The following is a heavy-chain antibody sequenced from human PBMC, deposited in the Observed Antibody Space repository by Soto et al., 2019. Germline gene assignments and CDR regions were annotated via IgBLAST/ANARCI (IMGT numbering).Heavy chain of an antibody. CDR1: GGSISSGTYY. D-gene: IGHD3-9*01. CDR3: ATVTPFDGLFHS. J-gene: IGHJ5*02. CDR2: IYYSGNT. Sequence: QVQLQESGPGLVKPSQTLSLTCTVSGGSISSGTYYWSWIRQPPGQGLEWIGYIYYSGNTYYNPSLKSRVTISVDTSKNQFSLKLSSVTAADTAVYYCATVTPFDGLFHSWGQGTLVTVSS. V-gene: IGHV4-30-4*01.